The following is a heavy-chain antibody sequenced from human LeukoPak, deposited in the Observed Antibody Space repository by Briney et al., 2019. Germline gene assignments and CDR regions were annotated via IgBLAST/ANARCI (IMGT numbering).Heavy chain of an antibody. CDR3: ARAGHYYDSSGHNWFDP. Sequence: GGSLRLSCAASGFTFSTYVMHWVRQAPGKGLEWVAVIWYDGSNKYYADSVKGRFTISRDNSKNTLYLQMNSLRAEDTAVYYCARAGHYYDSSGHNWFDPWGQGTLVTVSS. V-gene: IGHV3-33*01. D-gene: IGHD3-22*01. CDR1: GFTFSTYV. J-gene: IGHJ5*02. CDR2: IWYDGSNK.